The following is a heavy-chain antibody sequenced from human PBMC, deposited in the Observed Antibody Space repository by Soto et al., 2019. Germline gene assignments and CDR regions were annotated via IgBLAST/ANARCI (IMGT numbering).Heavy chain of an antibody. V-gene: IGHV3-7*03. CDR2: INQDGSEK. Sequence: LRLSCVVSGFNFNNYWMSWVRQAPGKGLEWVANINQDGSEKHYVDSVKGRFTISKDSGESSVYLQMNSLRAQDTAMYYCARGAVPAAAYDWFDSWGQGTLVTVSS. J-gene: IGHJ5*01. D-gene: IGHD2-2*01. CDR1: GFNFNNYW. CDR3: ARGAVPAAAYDWFDS.